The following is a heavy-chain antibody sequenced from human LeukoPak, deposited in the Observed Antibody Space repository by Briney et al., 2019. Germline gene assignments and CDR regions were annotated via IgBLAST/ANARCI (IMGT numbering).Heavy chain of an antibody. CDR2: ISGSGGST. J-gene: IGHJ4*02. D-gene: IGHD5-18*01. CDR1: GFSFSSYA. Sequence: GGSLRLFCAASGFSFSSYAMSWVRQAPGKGLEWVSAISGSGGSTYYADSVKGRFTISRDNSKNTLYLQMNSLRAEDTAVYYCAKLSTAMVPYFDYWGQGTLVTVSS. CDR3: AKLSTAMVPYFDY. V-gene: IGHV3-23*01.